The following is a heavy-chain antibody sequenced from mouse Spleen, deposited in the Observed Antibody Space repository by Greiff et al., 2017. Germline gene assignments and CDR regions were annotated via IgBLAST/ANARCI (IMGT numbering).Heavy chain of an antibody. CDR3: ANLHYYGPAWFAY. D-gene: IGHD1-2*01. J-gene: IGHJ3*01. Sequence: VRLVESGPGLVAPSQSLSITCTVSGFSLTSYGVHWVRQPPGKGLEWLGVIWAGGSTNYNSALMSRLSISKDNSKSQVFLKMNSLQTDDTAMYYCANLHYYGPAWFAYWGQGTLVTVSA. CDR1: GFSLTSYG. CDR2: IWAGGST. V-gene: IGHV2-9*02.